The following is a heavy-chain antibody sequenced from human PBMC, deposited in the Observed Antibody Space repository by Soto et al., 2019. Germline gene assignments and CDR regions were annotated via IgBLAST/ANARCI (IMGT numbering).Heavy chain of an antibody. CDR1: GFNFRNSP. CDR3: AKGRSYYYYYGVDV. CDR2: ITSSGEHT. Sequence: GGSLRLSCAASGFNFRNSPMTWVRQAPGQGLEYVSSITSSGEHTFYADSVKGRFTISRDNSKSTLYLQMNSLRAEDTALYYCAKGRSYYYYYGVDVWGQGTTVTVSS. J-gene: IGHJ6*02. V-gene: IGHV3-23*01.